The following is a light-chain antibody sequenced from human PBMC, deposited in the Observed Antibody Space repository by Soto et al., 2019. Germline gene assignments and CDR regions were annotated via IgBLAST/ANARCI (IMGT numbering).Light chain of an antibody. V-gene: IGLV2-11*01. CDR2: DVS. J-gene: IGLJ2*01. CDR1: SSDVGGYNY. CDR3: CSYAGTYPHVV. Sequence: QSALTQPRSVSGSPGQSVTISCTGTSSDVGGYNYVSWYQQYPGKAPKLIIYDVSQRPSGVPDRFSGSKSGNMASLTISGLQAEDEADYYCCSYAGTYPHVVFGGGTKVTVL.